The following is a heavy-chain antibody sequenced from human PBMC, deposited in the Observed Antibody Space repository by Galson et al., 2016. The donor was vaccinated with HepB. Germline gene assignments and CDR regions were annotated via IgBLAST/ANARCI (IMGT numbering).Heavy chain of an antibody. Sequence: SLRLSCAASGFTFSSYAMYWVRQVPGKGLEWVSSISGSAITTYYADSVKGRFTISRDSSTNTLYLHMNSLRAEDTAIYYCARTMGRGNYATDYWGQGTLVTVSS. CDR2: ISGSAITT. D-gene: IGHD4-11*01. CDR3: ARTMGRGNYATDY. J-gene: IGHJ4*02. V-gene: IGHV3-23*01. CDR1: GFTFSSYA.